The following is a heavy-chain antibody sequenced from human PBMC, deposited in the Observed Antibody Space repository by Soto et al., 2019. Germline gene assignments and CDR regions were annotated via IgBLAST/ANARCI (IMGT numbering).Heavy chain of an antibody. D-gene: IGHD5-18*01. Sequence: LRLFCAASGFTFSSYAMSWVRQAPGKGLEWVSAISGSGGSTYYADSVKGRFTISRDNSKNTLYLQMNSLRAEDTAVYYCAKSGGYSYGWGEYYYYYGMGVWGQGTTVTVSS. CDR2: ISGSGGST. J-gene: IGHJ6*02. CDR3: AKSGGYSYGWGEYYYYYGMGV. V-gene: IGHV3-23*01. CDR1: GFTFSSYA.